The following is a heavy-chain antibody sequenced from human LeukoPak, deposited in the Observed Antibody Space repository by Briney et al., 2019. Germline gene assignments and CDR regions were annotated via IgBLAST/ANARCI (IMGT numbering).Heavy chain of an antibody. CDR2: IYYSGST. Sequence: SQTLSLTCTVSSGSISSGGYYWSWMRQHLGKGWEWIGYIYYSGSTYYNPSLKSRVTISLDTSDNQFSLKLSSVTAADTAVYYCARRPWDDAFDIWGQGTMVTVSS. CDR1: SGSISSGGYY. V-gene: IGHV4-31*03. CDR3: ARRPWDDAFDI. D-gene: IGHD1-26*01. J-gene: IGHJ3*02.